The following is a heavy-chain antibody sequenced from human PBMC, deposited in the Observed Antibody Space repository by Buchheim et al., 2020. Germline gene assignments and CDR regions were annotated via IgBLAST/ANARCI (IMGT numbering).Heavy chain of an antibody. J-gene: IGHJ6*02. CDR3: ARVVGRARSVIYYYYGMDV. V-gene: IGHV4-30-4*01. Sequence: QVQLQESGPGLVKPSQTLSLTCTVSGGSISSGDYYWSWIRQPPGKGLEWIGYIYYSGSTYYNPSLKSRVTISVDTSKHQFSLKLSSVTAADTAVYYCARVVGRARSVIYYYYGMDVWGQGTT. CDR2: IYYSGST. D-gene: IGHD2-15*01. CDR1: GGSISSGDYY.